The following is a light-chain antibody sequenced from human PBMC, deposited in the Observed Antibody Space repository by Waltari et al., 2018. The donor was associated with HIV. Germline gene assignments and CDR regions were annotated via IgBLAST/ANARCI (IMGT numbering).Light chain of an antibody. CDR2: NTN. Sequence: QTVVTQEPSFSVSPGGTVTLTCGLSSGSISIRYYPSWYQQTPGQAPRTLIYNTNTRSSGVPDRFSGSILGNKAALTITGAQADDESDYYCVLYMGSGIWVFGGGTKVTVL. V-gene: IGLV8-61*01. J-gene: IGLJ3*02. CDR1: SGSISIRYY. CDR3: VLYMGSGIWV.